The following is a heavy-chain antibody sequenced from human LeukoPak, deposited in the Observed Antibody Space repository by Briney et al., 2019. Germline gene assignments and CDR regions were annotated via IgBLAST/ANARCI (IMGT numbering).Heavy chain of an antibody. D-gene: IGHD3/OR15-3a*01. CDR2: IYYSGST. V-gene: IGHV4-30-4*01. CDR3: ARDFRRGTGGLDY. J-gene: IGHJ4*02. CDR1: GGSINSGDYY. Sequence: SGTLSLTCSVSGGSINSGDYYWSWIRQSPGKGLEWIGYIYYSGSTYYNPSLQSRVTISLDTSKNQFSLKLSSVTAADTAVYYCARDFRRGTGGLDYWGQGTLVTVSS.